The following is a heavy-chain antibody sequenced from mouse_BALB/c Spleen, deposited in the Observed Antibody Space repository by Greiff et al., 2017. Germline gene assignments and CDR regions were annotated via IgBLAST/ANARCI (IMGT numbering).Heavy chain of an antibody. CDR2: ISSGGST. CDR1: GFTFSSYA. V-gene: IGHV5-6-5*01. CDR3: ARDRYGNYEGAMDY. Sequence: DVQLVESGGGLVKPGGSLKLSCAASGFTFSSYAMSWVRQTPEKRLEWVASISSGGSTYYPDSVMGRFTISRDNDRNILYLQMSSLRSEDTAMDFCARDRYGNYEGAMDYWGQGTSVTVSS. D-gene: IGHD2-10*02. J-gene: IGHJ4*01.